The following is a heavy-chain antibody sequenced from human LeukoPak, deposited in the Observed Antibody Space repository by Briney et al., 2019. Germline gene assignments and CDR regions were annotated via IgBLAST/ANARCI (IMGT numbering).Heavy chain of an antibody. CDR3: VRGTGY. CDR1: VFTFITYV. V-gene: IGHV3-64D*06. Sequence: PGGSLRLSCSDSVFTFITYVMHWVRQAPGKGLEYVSAISSNGDNTYYADSVKGRFTISRDNSKNTLYLQMSSPRADDTAVYYCVRGTGYWGQGTLVTVSS. CDR2: ISSNGDNT. J-gene: IGHJ4*02.